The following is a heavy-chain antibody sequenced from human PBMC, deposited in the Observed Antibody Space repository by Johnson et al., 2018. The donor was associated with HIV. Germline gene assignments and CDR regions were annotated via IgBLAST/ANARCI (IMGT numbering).Heavy chain of an antibody. D-gene: IGHD6-19*01. CDR1: GFTFSSYW. J-gene: IGHJ3*02. CDR2: IKQDGSEK. CDR3: ARVAVAGTRSI. V-gene: IGHV3-7*05. Sequence: VQLVESGGGVVQPGGSLRLSCAASGFTFSSYWMNWVRQAPGKGLEWVANIKQDGSEKYYVDSVKGRFTISRDNAKNSLYLQMNSLRVEDTAVYYWARVAVAGTRSIWGQGTMVTVSS.